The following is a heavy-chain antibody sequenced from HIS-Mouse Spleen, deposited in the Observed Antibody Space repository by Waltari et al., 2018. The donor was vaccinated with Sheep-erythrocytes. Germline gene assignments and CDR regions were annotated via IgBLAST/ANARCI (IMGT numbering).Heavy chain of an antibody. CDR1: GFTFSSYG. CDR2: ISNDGSNK. CDR3: AKREGYSNYYFDY. V-gene: IGHV3-30*18. Sequence: QVQLVESGGGVVQPGRSLRLSCAASGFTFSSYGMHWVRQAPGKGLGGVAVISNDGSNKYYADSVKGRFTISRDNSKNTLYLQMNSLRAEDTAVYYCAKREGYSNYYFDYWGQGTLVTVSS. D-gene: IGHD4-4*01. J-gene: IGHJ4*02.